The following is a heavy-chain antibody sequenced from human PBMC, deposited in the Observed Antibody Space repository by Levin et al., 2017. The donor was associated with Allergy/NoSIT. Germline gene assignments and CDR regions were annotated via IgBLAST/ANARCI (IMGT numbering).Heavy chain of an antibody. CDR2: INPSGDIT. CDR3: ARDSRITLVWGIFINPSQEPYYFDY. Sequence: GESLKISCKASGYTFTNYYIHWVRQAPGHGLEWMGIINPSGDITSYAQKFQGRITMTRDTSTSTVYMELSSLRSEDTAVYDCARDSRITLVWGIFINPSQEPYYFDYWGQGTLVTVSS. D-gene: IGHD3-10*01. J-gene: IGHJ4*02. V-gene: IGHV1-46*01. CDR1: GYTFTNYY.